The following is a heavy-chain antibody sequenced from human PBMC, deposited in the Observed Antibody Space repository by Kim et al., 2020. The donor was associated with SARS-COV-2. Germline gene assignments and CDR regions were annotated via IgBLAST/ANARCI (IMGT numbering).Heavy chain of an antibody. CDR3: ARDGCIVVVPAAPSYYYYYGMDV. CDR1: GGSISIYY. CDR2: IYYSGST. V-gene: IGHV4-59*13. Sequence: SETLSLTCTVSGGSISIYYWIWIRQPPGTGLEWIGYIYYSGSTNYNPSLKSRVTISVDTSKNQFSLNLSSVTAADTAVYYCARDGCIVVVPAAPSYYYYYGMDVWGQGTKVAVSS. J-gene: IGHJ6*02. D-gene: IGHD2-2*01.